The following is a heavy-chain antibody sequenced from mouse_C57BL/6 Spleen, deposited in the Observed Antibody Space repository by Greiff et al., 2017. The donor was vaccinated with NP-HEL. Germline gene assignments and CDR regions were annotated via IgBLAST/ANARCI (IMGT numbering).Heavy chain of an antibody. CDR3: ARGTGTYFDV. Sequence: QVQLKQSGAELARPGASVKLSCKASGYTFTSYGISWVKQRTGQGLEWIGEIYPRSGNTYYNEKFKGKATLTADKSSSTAYMELRSLTSEDSAVYFCARGTGTYFDVWGTGTTVTVSS. CDR1: GYTFTSYG. J-gene: IGHJ1*03. V-gene: IGHV1-81*01. CDR2: IYPRSGNT. D-gene: IGHD4-1*01.